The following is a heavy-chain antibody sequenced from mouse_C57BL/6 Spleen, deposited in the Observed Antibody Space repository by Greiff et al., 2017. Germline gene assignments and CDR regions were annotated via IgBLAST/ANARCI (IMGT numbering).Heavy chain of an antibody. CDR2: IYPGSGST. J-gene: IGHJ2*01. Sequence: QVHVKQPGAELVKPGASVKMSCKASGYTFTSYWITWVKQRPGQGLEWIGDIYPGSGSTNYNEKFKSKATLTVDTSSSTAYMQLSSLTSEDSAVYYCAREGDYYGSSPNYFDYWGQGTTLTVSS. CDR1: GYTFTSYW. CDR3: AREGDYYGSSPNYFDY. D-gene: IGHD1-1*01. V-gene: IGHV1-55*01.